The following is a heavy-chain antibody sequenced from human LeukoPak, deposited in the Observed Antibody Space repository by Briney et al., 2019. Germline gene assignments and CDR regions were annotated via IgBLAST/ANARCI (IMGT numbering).Heavy chain of an antibody. CDR3: ARELRSPWFDP. V-gene: IGHV4-30-2*01. CDR1: GDSISSGGYS. D-gene: IGHD4-17*01. J-gene: IGHJ5*02. Sequence: SQTLSLTCAVSGDSISSGGYSWSWIRQPPGKGLEWIGYIYHSGSTYYNPSLKSRVTISVDRSKNQFSLKLSPVTAADTAVYYCARELRSPWFDPWGQGTLVTVSS. CDR2: IYHSGST.